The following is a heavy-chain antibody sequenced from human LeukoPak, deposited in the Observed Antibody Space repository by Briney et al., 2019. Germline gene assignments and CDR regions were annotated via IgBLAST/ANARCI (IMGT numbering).Heavy chain of an antibody. CDR3: ARFYCSSTSCLEDY. J-gene: IGHJ4*02. CDR2: INSDGSST. CDR1: GFTFSSYW. Sequence: GGSLGLSCAASGFTFSSYWMPWVRQAPGKGLVWVSRINSDGSSTSYADSVKGRFTISRDNAKNTLYLQMNSLRAEDTAVYYCARFYCSSTSCLEDYWGQGTLVTVSS. V-gene: IGHV3-74*01. D-gene: IGHD2-2*01.